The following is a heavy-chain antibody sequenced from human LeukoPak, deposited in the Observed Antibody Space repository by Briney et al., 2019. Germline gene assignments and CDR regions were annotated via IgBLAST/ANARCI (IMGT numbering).Heavy chain of an antibody. J-gene: IGHJ6*02. CDR2: ISAYNGNT. V-gene: IGHV1-18*04. CDR1: GYTFTSYY. D-gene: IGHD4-17*01. Sequence: ASVKVSCKASGYTFTSYYMHWVRQAPGQGLEWMGWISAYNGNTNYAQKLQGRVTMTTDTSTSTAYMELRSLRSDDTAVYYCARDPGVTTPYYYYGMDVWGQGTTVTVSS. CDR3: ARDPGVTTPYYYYGMDV.